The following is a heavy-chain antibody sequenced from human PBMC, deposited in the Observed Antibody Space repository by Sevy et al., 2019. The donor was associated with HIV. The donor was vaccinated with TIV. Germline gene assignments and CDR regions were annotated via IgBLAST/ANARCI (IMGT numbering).Heavy chain of an antibody. Sequence: SQTLSLTCAVYGGSFSGYYWSWIRQPPGKGLEWIGEINHSGSTNYNPSLKSRVTISVDTSKNQFSLKLSSVTAADTAVYYCARGAAARGFDPWGQGTLVTVSS. CDR2: INHSGST. V-gene: IGHV4-34*01. D-gene: IGHD6-13*01. CDR1: GGSFSGYY. J-gene: IGHJ5*02. CDR3: ARGAAARGFDP.